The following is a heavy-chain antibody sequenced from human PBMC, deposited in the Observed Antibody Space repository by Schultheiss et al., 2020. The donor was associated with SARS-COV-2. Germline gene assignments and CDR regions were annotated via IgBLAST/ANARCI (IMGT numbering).Heavy chain of an antibody. Sequence: ASVKVSCKASGGTFSSYAISWVRQAPGQGLEWMGWISADHGSTNYAQKFQGRVTMTRNTSISTAYMELRSLRSDDTAVYYCARRVEWFDPWGQGTLVTVSS. J-gene: IGHJ5*02. CDR3: ARRVEWFDP. CDR1: GGTFSSYA. CDR2: ISADHGST. V-gene: IGHV1-18*01.